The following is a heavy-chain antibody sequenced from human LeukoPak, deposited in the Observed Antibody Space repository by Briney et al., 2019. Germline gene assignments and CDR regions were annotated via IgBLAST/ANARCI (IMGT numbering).Heavy chain of an antibody. CDR3: ATGGYSYGYFDY. CDR1: GYTLTELS. D-gene: IGHD5-18*01. Sequence: ASVKVSCKVSGYTLTELSMHWVRQAPGKGLEWMGGFDPEDGETIYAQKFQGRVTMTEDTSTDTAYMELSSLRSKDTAVYYCATGGYSYGYFDYWGQGTLVTVSS. J-gene: IGHJ4*02. CDR2: FDPEDGET. V-gene: IGHV1-24*01.